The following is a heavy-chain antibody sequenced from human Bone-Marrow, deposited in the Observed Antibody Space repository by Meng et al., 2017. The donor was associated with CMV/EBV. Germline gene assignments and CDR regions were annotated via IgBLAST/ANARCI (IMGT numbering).Heavy chain of an antibody. CDR2: ISSSGSTI. D-gene: IGHD3-3*01. Sequence: GESLKISCAASGFTFSSYEMNWVRQAPGKGLEWVSYISSSGSTIYYADSVKGRFTISRDNAKNTLYLQMNSLRAEDTAVYYCARVPQPSYDFWSGYYEYFDYWGQGTLVTVSS. CDR3: ARVPQPSYDFWSGYYEYFDY. CDR1: GFTFSSYE. J-gene: IGHJ4*02. V-gene: IGHV3-48*03.